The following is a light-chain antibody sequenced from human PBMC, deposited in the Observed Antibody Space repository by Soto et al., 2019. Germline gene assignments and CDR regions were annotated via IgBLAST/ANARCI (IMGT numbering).Light chain of an antibody. V-gene: IGKV1-17*02. Sequence: DIQMTQSPSSLSASVGDRVTITCRASQDIRNNLGWYQQRPGKAPKRLIYAASSLQSGVPSRFSGSGSGTEFTLTISNLQPEDFAVYYCQQYGSSPLYTFGQGTKLEI. J-gene: IGKJ2*01. CDR3: QQYGSSPLYT. CDR2: AAS. CDR1: QDIRNN.